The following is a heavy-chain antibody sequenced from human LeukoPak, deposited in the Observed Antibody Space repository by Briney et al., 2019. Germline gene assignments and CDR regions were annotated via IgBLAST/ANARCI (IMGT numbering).Heavy chain of an antibody. CDR3: ARADSSGWARYYYYMDV. Sequence: ASVKVSCKASGYTFTGYYMHWVRQAPGQGLEWMGWINPNSGGTNYAQKLQGRVTMTTDTSTSTAYMELRSLRSDDTAVYYCARADSSGWARYYYYMDVWGKGTTVTVSS. J-gene: IGHJ6*03. D-gene: IGHD6-19*01. V-gene: IGHV1-2*02. CDR2: INPNSGGT. CDR1: GYTFTGYY.